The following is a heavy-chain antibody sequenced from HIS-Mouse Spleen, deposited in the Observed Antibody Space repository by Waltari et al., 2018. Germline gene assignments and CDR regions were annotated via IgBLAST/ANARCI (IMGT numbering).Heavy chain of an antibody. D-gene: IGHD3-10*01. CDR1: GFTVSSTY. V-gene: IGHV3-53*02. CDR2: IYSGGST. J-gene: IGHJ4*02. Sequence: EVQLVETGGGLIQPGGSLRLSCAASGFTVSSTYMSWVRKAPGKGLEWVSVIYSGGSTYYADSVKGRFTISRDNSKNTLYLQMNSLRAEDTAVYYCARHYYYGSGSYYFDYWGQGTLVTVSS. CDR3: ARHYYYGSGSYYFDY.